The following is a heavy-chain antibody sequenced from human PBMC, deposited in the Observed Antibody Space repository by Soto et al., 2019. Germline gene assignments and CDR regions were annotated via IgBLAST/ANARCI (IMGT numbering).Heavy chain of an antibody. D-gene: IGHD5-12*01. J-gene: IGHJ4*02. Sequence: GGSLRLSCATSGFNFNNYAMSWVRQAPGERLEWVSFISSSGGTTYYADSVKGRFTISRDNSKNTLYLQMNSLRAEDTAVYYCAKTGGYSGYEYFDYWGQGTLVTVSS. CDR2: ISSSGGTT. V-gene: IGHV3-23*01. CDR3: AKTGGYSGYEYFDY. CDR1: GFNFNNYA.